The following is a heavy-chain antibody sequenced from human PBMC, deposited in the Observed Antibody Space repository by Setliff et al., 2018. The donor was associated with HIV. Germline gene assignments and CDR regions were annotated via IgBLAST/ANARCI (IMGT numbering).Heavy chain of an antibody. CDR3: VFWAHSGTWPFDY. CDR2: IIPVSDTT. CDR1: GGTFSSYV. V-gene: IGHV1-69*13. J-gene: IGHJ4*02. Sequence: GASVKVSCKSSGGTFSSYVINWVRQAPRQGLEWMGGIIPVSDTTNYAQKFQGRVTITADASTRTAYMELSSLRSEDTAVYYWVFWAHSGTWPFDYWGQGTLVTVSS. D-gene: IGHD3-10*01.